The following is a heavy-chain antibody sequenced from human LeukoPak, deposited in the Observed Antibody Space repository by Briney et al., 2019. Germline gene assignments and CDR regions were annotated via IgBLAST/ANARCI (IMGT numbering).Heavy chain of an antibody. CDR3: AKDVGRDGYNPNFDY. Sequence: PGGSLRLSCAASGFTFDDYAMHWVRQAPGKGLEWVSLISGDGGSTYYADSVKGRFTISRDNSKNSLYLQMNSLRTEDTALYYRAKDVGRDGYNPNFDYWGQGTLVTVSS. CDR2: ISGDGGST. D-gene: IGHD5-24*01. CDR1: GFTFDDYA. J-gene: IGHJ4*02. V-gene: IGHV3-43*02.